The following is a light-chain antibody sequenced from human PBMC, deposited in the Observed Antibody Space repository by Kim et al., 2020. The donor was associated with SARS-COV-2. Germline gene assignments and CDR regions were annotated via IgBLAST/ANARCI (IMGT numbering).Light chain of an antibody. J-gene: IGKJ2*01. CDR2: AAS. V-gene: IGKV1-8*01. CDR3: QQYYSYPRT. Sequence: AIRITQSPSSLSASTGDRVTITCRASQGVSTYLAWYQQKPGKAPKLLIYAASTLHSAIPSRFSGSGPGTDFTLTISCLQSEDFATYYCQQYYSYPRTFGQGTKLEI. CDR1: QGVSTY.